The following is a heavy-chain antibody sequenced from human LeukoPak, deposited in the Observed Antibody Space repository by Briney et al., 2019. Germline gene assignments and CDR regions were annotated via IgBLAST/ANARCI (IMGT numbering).Heavy chain of an antibody. J-gene: IGHJ4*02. D-gene: IGHD6-19*01. CDR3: ATPGQWLVRGYFDY. Sequence: PGGSLRLSCAGSGFTFSHYAMNWVRQAPGKGLEWVSSITSTSSYVFYADSMKGRFTISRDNSKNSLYLQMNTLRAEDSAVYYCATPGQWLVRGYFDYWGQGTLVTVSS. CDR1: GFTFSHYA. CDR2: ITSTSSYV. V-gene: IGHV3-21*01.